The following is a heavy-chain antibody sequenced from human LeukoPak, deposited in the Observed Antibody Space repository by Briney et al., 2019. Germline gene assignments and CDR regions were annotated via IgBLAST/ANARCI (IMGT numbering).Heavy chain of an antibody. CDR1: GGSIRGDY. V-gene: IGHV4-4*09. J-gene: IGHJ4*02. Sequence: PSETLSLTCTVSGGSIRGDYWSWIRQPPVKGLECIGYIYSSGRTNYTPPLKSRVTISVDTSKNQFSLKLSSVTAADTAVYYWARWAESGDYRGHFDYWGQGILVTVSS. CDR2: IYSSGRT. CDR3: ARWAESGDYRGHFDY. D-gene: IGHD4/OR15-4a*01.